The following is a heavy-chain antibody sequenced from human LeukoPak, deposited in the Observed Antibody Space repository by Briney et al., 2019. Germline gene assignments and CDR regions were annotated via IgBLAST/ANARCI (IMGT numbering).Heavy chain of an antibody. J-gene: IGHJ5*02. D-gene: IGHD2/OR15-2a*01. V-gene: IGHV3-11*01. CDR2: ISSSGSTI. Sequence: PGGSLRLSCAASGFTFSDYYMSWIRQAPGKGLEWVSCISSSGSTIYYADSVKGRFTISRDNAKNSLYLQMNSLRAEDTAVYYCARTSPAVLSFDPWGQGTLVTVSS. CDR1: GFTFSDYY. CDR3: ARTSPAVLSFDP.